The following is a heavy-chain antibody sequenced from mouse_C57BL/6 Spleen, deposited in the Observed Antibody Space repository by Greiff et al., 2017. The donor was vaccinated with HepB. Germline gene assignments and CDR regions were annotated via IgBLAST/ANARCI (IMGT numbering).Heavy chain of an antibody. V-gene: IGHV1-52*01. CDR2: IDPSDSET. Sequence: VQLQQSGAELVRPGSSVKLSCKASGYTFTSYWMHWVKQRPIQGLEWIGNIDPSDSETHYNQKFKDKATLTVDKSSSTAYMQLSSLTSEDSAVYYWASDSSGYGWFAYWGQGTLVTVSA. CDR3: ASDSSGYGWFAY. J-gene: IGHJ3*01. D-gene: IGHD3-2*02. CDR1: GYTFTSYW.